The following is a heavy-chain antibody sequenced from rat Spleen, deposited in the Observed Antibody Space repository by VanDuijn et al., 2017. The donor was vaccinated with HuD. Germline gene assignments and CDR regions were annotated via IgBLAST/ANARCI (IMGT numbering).Heavy chain of an antibody. CDR1: GFSLISYS. D-gene: IGHD1-11*01. CDR2: IWGDGNS. Sequence: QVQLKESGPGLVQPSQTLSLTCTVSGFSLISYSVNWVRQPPGKGLEWMGGIWGDGNSNFNSALKSRLSISRDTSRSQVFLKMNSLQTEDTAMYFCARGGYNYFDYWGQGVMVTVSS. J-gene: IGHJ2*01. CDR3: ARGGYNYFDY. V-gene: IGHV2-13*01.